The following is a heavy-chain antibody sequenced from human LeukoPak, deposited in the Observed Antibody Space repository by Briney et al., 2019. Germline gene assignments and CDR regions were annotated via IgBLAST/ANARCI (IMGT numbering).Heavy chain of an antibody. CDR1: GFSFSAYA. J-gene: IGHJ4*02. CDR3: TGSTTGYYSY. V-gene: IGHV3-64D*06. D-gene: IGHD3-9*01. CDR2: IGPSGTST. Sequence: GGSLRLSCSASGFSFSAYAMHWVRQAPGRGLEYVSAIGPSGTSTYFADSVKGRFTISRDNSKSTVYLQMSSLRTEDTAVYFCTGSTTGYYSYWGQGTLVTVSS.